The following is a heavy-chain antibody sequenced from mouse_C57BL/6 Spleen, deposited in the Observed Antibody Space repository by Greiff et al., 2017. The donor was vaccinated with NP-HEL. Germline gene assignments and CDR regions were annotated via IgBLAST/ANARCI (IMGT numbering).Heavy chain of an antibody. V-gene: IGHV1-26*01. CDR3: ARSGEDDYDYAMDY. D-gene: IGHD2-4*01. Sequence: VQLQQSGPELVKPGASVKISCKASGYTFTDYYMNWVKQSHGKSLEWIGDINPNNGGTSYNQKFKGKATLTVDKSSSTAYMELRSLTSEDSAVYYCARSGEDDYDYAMDYWGQGTSVTVSS. CDR2: INPNNGGT. CDR1: GYTFTDYY. J-gene: IGHJ4*01.